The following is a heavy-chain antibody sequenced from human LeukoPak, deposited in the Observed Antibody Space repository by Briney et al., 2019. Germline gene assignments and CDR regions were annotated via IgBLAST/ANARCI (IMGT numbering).Heavy chain of an antibody. V-gene: IGHV3-23*01. Sequence: LGGSLRLSCAASGFTFSSYAMSWVRQAPGKGLEWVSAISGSGGSTYYADSVKGRFTISRDNSKNTLSLQMTSLRAEDTALYYCAKSPYSMSWRDGLDLWGQGTMVTVSS. CDR2: ISGSGGST. D-gene: IGHD1-26*01. CDR3: AKSPYSMSWRDGLDL. CDR1: GFTFSSYA. J-gene: IGHJ3*01.